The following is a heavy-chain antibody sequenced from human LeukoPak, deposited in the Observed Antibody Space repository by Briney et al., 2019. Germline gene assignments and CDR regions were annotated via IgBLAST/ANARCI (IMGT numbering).Heavy chain of an antibody. V-gene: IGHV4-39*01. Sequence: MPSETLSLTCTVSGDSISSSSYYWGWIRQPPGKGLEWIGSIYYSGSTYYNPSLKSRVTISVDTSKNQFSLKVSAVTAADTAVYYCARQIMDHDILTGYYLLWYFEFWGQGIVVTVSS. J-gene: IGHJ4*02. CDR1: GDSISSSSYY. CDR2: IYYSGST. CDR3: ARQIMDHDILTGYYLLWYFEF. D-gene: IGHD3-9*01.